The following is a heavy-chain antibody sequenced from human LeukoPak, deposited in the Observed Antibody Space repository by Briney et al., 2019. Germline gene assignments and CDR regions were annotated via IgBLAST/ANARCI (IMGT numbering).Heavy chain of an antibody. CDR1: GYSFTSYW. Sequence: GESLKISCKGSGYSFTSYWIGWVRQMPGKGLEWMGIIYPGDSDTRYSPSFQGQVTISADKSISTAYLQWSSLKASDTAMYYCARQRHSSSWNNWFDPWGQGTLVTVSS. D-gene: IGHD6-13*01. V-gene: IGHV5-51*01. J-gene: IGHJ5*02. CDR2: IYPGDSDT. CDR3: ARQRHSSSWNNWFDP.